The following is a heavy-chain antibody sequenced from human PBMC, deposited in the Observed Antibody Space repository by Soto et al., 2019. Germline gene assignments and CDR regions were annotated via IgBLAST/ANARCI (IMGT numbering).Heavy chain of an antibody. CDR1: GYTFTSYD. CDR3: ARSRYYYDSSGLYNWFDP. J-gene: IGHJ5*02. D-gene: IGHD3-22*01. V-gene: IGHV1-8*01. CDR2: MNPNSGNT. Sequence: GASVKVSCKASGYTFTSYDINCVRQATGQGLEWMGWMNPNSGNTGYAQKFQGRVTMTRNTSISTAYMELSSLRSEDTAVYYCARSRYYYDSSGLYNWFDPWGQGTLVTVSS.